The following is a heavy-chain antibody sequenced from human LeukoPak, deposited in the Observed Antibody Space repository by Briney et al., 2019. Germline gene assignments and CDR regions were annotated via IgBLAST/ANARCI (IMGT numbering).Heavy chain of an antibody. Sequence: GGSLRLSCAASGLAFSAYKMHWVRQAPRKGLVWVSRISTDGYTTDYADFVQGRLTASRDNTKNTWSPEMNSLRAEDTAVYYCVVGGSPGYWGQGTLVTVSS. J-gene: IGHJ4*02. CDR2: ISTDGYTT. CDR1: GLAFSAYK. V-gene: IGHV3-74*01. CDR3: VVGGSPGY. D-gene: IGHD2-15*01.